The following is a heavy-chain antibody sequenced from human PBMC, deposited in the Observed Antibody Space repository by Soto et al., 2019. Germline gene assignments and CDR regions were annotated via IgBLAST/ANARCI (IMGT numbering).Heavy chain of an antibody. Sequence: ASVKVSCKASGGTFSGYAISWVRQAPGQGLEWMGGIIPIFGTANYAQKFQGRVTITADESTSTAYMELSNLRSEDTAVYYCAREDPSNSGYDANFDYWGQGTLVTVSS. CDR2: IIPIFGTA. V-gene: IGHV1-69*13. CDR3: AREDPSNSGYDANFDY. J-gene: IGHJ4*02. D-gene: IGHD5-12*01. CDR1: GGTFSGYA.